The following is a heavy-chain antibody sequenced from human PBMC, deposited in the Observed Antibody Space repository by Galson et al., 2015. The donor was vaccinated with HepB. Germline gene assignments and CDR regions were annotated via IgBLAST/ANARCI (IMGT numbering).Heavy chain of an antibody. V-gene: IGHV3-23*01. J-gene: IGHJ3*01. CDR3: AKNTSNYLDF. CDR1: GFTFSTQA. CDR2: ISGSGLST. D-gene: IGHD4-11*01. Sequence: LRLSCAVSGFTFSTQAMTWVRQAPGKGLEWVSAISGSGLSTSYADSVKGRFTISRDNSKNSLYLQMDGLRAEDTAVYYCAKNTSNYLDFWGLGTMVTVSS.